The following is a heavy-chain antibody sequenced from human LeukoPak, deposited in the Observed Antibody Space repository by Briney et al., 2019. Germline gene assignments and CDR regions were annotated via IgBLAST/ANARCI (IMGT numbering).Heavy chain of an antibody. D-gene: IGHD3-10*01. Sequence: GGSLRLSCVASGFTFSSYAMSWVRRAPGKGLGWVSTISGSGGSTFYADSVKGRFTISRDSSKNTLYLQMNSLRADDTAVYYCAKNVWFGELYDAFDIWGQGTMVTVSS. CDR1: GFTFSSYA. J-gene: IGHJ3*02. V-gene: IGHV3-23*01. CDR3: AKNVWFGELYDAFDI. CDR2: ISGSGGST.